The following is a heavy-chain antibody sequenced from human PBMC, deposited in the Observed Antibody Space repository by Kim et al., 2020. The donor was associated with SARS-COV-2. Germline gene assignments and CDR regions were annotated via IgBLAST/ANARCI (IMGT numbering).Heavy chain of an antibody. V-gene: IGHV4-34*01. Sequence: KGRVTISVDPSKNQFSLKLSSVTAADTAVYYCARGTVTTNDTKGSGAFDIWGQGTMVTVSS. CDR3: ARGTVTTNDTKGSGAFDI. D-gene: IGHD4-17*01. J-gene: IGHJ3*02.